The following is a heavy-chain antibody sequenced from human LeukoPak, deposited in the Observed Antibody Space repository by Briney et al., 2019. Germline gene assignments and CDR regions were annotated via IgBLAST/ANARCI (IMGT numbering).Heavy chain of an antibody. CDR3: ARDQGVSSSLE. V-gene: IGHV3-48*04. CDR2: VSSSGSTI. J-gene: IGHJ4*02. CDR1: GFTFSSYS. D-gene: IGHD6-13*01. Sequence: GGSLRLSCAASGFTFSSYSMNWVRQAPGKGLEWVSYVSSSGSTIYYADSVKGRFTISRDNAKNSMYLQMNSLRAEDTAVYYCARDQGVSSSLEWGQGTLVTVSS.